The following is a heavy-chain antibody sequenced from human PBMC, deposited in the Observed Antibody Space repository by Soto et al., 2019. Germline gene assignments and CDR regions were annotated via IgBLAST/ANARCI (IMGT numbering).Heavy chain of an antibody. V-gene: IGHV3-74*01. CDR1: GFTFSSYW. CDR3: ARERPQCTSSTSCYIAWYGMDV. CDR2: INSDGSST. J-gene: IGHJ6*02. D-gene: IGHD2-2*02. Sequence: GGALRLSCAASGFTFSSYWMHWVRQAPGKGLVGVSRINSDGSSTSYADSVKGRFTISRDNAKNTLYLQMNSLRAEDTAVYYCARERPQCTSSTSCYIAWYGMDVWGQGTTVTVPS.